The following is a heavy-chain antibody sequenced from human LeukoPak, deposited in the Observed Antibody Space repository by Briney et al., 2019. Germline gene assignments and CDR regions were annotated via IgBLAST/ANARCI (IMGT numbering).Heavy chain of an antibody. CDR3: ARGRGDCSGGSCPFTTYMDV. V-gene: IGHV3-21*01. D-gene: IGHD2-15*01. Sequence: GGSLRLSCAASGFTFSSYSMNWVRQAPGKGLEWVSSISSSSSYIHYADSVKGRFTISRDNAKNSLYLRMNSLRAEDTAVYYCARGRGDCSGGSCPFTTYMDVWGKGTTVTVSS. CDR2: ISSSSSYI. CDR1: GFTFSSYS. J-gene: IGHJ6*03.